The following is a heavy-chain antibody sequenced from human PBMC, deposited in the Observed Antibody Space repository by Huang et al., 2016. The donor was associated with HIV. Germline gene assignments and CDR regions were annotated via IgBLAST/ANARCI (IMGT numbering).Heavy chain of an antibody. Sequence: QVQLVESGGGVVQPGRSLRLSCAASGFTFSSYAMHWVRQAPGKGREWVAVISYDGSNKHYEDSVKGRLTISRDNSKNTLYLQMNSLRAEDTAVYYWAREGRGGSSGVDWGQGTWSPSPQ. J-gene: IGHJ4*02. CDR2: ISYDGSNK. D-gene: IGHD6-13*01. CDR1: GFTFSSYA. V-gene: IGHV3-30-3*01. CDR3: AREGRGGSSGVD.